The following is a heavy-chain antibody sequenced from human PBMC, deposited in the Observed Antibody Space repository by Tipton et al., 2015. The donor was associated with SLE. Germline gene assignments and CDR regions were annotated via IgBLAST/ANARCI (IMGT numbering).Heavy chain of an antibody. CDR3: AKGGSYGSPHAFDI. CDR2: ISSSSSYI. CDR1: GFTFSSYS. J-gene: IGHJ3*02. D-gene: IGHD3-10*01. Sequence: GSLRLSCAASGFTFSSYSMNWVRQAPGKGLEWVSSISSSSSYIYYADSVKGRFTISRDNAKNSLYLQMNSLRAEDTAVYYCAKGGSYGSPHAFDIWGQGTMVTVSS. V-gene: IGHV3-21*01.